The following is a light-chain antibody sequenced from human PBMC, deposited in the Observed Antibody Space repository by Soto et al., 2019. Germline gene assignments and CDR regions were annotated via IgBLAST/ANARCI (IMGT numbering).Light chain of an antibody. Sequence: QSALTQPASVSGSPGQSITMSCTGTSSDIGGYNSVSWYQQHPGKAPKLIIYEISNRPSGVSNRFSASKSGNTASLTISGLQAEDEADYYCSSYTSSVTYVFGTGTKLTVL. CDR2: EIS. V-gene: IGLV2-14*03. CDR1: SSDIGGYNS. J-gene: IGLJ1*01. CDR3: SSYTSSVTYV.